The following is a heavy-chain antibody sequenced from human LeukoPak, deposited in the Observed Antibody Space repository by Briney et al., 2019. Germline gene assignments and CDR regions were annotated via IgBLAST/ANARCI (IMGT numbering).Heavy chain of an antibody. CDR3: ARHKVDKYSSSSRYFDY. CDR1: GGSMTSGSFY. V-gene: IGHV4-39*01. J-gene: IGHJ4*02. D-gene: IGHD6-6*01. Sequence: SETLSLTCTVSGGSMTSGSFYWGWIRQPPGKGLEWIGPINYSGRTYYNPSLKSRVTVSEDTSKNQFSLKLSYVTAADTAVYYCARHKVDKYSSSSRYFDYWGQGTLVTVSS. CDR2: INYSGRT.